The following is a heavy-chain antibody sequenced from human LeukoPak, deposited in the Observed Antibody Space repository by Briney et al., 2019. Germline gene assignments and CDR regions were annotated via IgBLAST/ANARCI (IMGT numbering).Heavy chain of an antibody. CDR2: ITGAGRNT. D-gene: IGHD5-24*01. J-gene: IGHJ5*02. CDR3: AKDWYGYNPS. Sequence: GGSLRLSCAASGFTFSTYAMSWVRQAPGKGLEWVPTITGAGRNTYYADSVKGRFTISRDNSKNTLYLQTNSLRAEDTALYYCAKDWYGYNPSWGQGTLVTASS. CDR1: GFTFSTYA. V-gene: IGHV3-23*01.